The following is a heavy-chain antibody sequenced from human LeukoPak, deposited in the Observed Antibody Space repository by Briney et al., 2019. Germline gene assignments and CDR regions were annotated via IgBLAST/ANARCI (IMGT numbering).Heavy chain of an antibody. V-gene: IGHV4-34*01. CDR3: ARGRPLGYCSGGSCYFRDIYFQH. J-gene: IGHJ1*01. CDR2: INHSGST. D-gene: IGHD2-15*01. CDR1: GGSFSGYY. Sequence: SETLSLTCAVYGGSFSGYYWSWIRQPPGKGLEWIGEINHSGSTNYNPSLKSRVTISVDTSKNQFSLKLSSVTAADTAVYYCARGRPLGYCSGGSCYFRDIYFQHWGQGTLVTVSS.